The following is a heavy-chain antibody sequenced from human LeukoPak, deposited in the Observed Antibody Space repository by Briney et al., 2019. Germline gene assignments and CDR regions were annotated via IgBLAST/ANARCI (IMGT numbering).Heavy chain of an antibody. D-gene: IGHD6-19*01. CDR3: ARVAVAGTLLYYYMDA. V-gene: IGHV3-23*01. Sequence: GGSLRLSCAASGFTFSSYAMSWVRQAPGKGLEWVSAISGSGGSTYYADSVKGRFTISRDNSKNTLYPQMNSLRAEDTAVYYCARVAVAGTLLYYYMDAWGKGTTVTISS. CDR2: ISGSGGST. J-gene: IGHJ6*03. CDR1: GFTFSSYA.